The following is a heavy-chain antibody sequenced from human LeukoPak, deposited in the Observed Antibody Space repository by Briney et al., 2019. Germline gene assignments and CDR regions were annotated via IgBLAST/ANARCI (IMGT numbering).Heavy chain of an antibody. CDR3: ARDAYCSTTSCKEYFDL. J-gene: IGHJ2*01. D-gene: IGHD2-2*01. CDR1: GFTFSSYT. Sequence: GGSLRLSCAASGFTFSSYTMNWVRQAPGKGLEWVSSISSRSNYIYYADSLKGRFTISRDSAKNSLYLQMNSLRAEDTAVYYCARDAYCSTTSCKEYFDLWGRGTLVTVSS. CDR2: ISSRSNYI. V-gene: IGHV3-21*01.